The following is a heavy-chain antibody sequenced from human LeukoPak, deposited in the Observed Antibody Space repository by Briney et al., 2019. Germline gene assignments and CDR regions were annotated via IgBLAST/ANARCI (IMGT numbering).Heavy chain of an antibody. CDR1: GFTFSSYW. D-gene: IGHD3-9*01. J-gene: IGHJ4*02. V-gene: IGHV3-7*01. CDR3: ARVADDILTGHFDY. Sequence: GGSLRLSCAASGFTFSSYWMSWVRQARGKGLEWVANIKQDGSEKYYVDSVKGRFTISRDNAKNSLYLQMNSLRAEDTAVYYCARVADDILTGHFDYWGQGTLVTVSS. CDR2: IKQDGSEK.